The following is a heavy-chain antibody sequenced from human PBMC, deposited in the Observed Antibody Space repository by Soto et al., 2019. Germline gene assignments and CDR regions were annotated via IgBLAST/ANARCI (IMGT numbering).Heavy chain of an antibody. CDR3: ARNSGSYFQGLEVDY. V-gene: IGHV4-31*03. CDR1: GGSISSGGHY. Sequence: QVQLQESGPGLVKPSQTLSLTCTVSGGSISSGGHYWSWIRQHPGKGLEWIGYIYYSGSTYYNPSLKSRVTISLDTSKNQFALKLSSVTAADTAVYYCARNSGSYFQGLEVDYWGQGTLVTVSS. CDR2: IYYSGST. D-gene: IGHD1-26*01. J-gene: IGHJ4*02.